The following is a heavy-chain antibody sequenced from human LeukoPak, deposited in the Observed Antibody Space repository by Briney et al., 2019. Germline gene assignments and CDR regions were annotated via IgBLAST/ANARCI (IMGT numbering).Heavy chain of an antibody. D-gene: IGHD2-2*01. J-gene: IGHJ4*02. CDR3: ARDPYYQLQRGYFDY. CDR1: GFTFSSYA. CDR2: ISYDGSNK. Sequence: GRSLRLSCAASGFTFSSYAMHWVRQAPGKGLEWVAVISYDGSNKYHADSVKSRFTISRDNSKNTLYLQMNSLRAEDTAVYYCARDPYYQLQRGYFDYWGQGTLVTVSS. V-gene: IGHV3-30-3*01.